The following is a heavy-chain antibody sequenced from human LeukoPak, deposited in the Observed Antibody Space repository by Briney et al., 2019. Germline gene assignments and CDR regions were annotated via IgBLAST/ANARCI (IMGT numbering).Heavy chain of an antibody. CDR2: IYYSGSA. CDR3: ARAQPIVVVVAATPARNAFDI. CDR1: GGSISSSSYY. D-gene: IGHD2-15*01. V-gene: IGHV4-39*07. J-gene: IGHJ3*02. Sequence: SETLSLTCTVSGGSISSSSYYWGWIRQPPGKGLEWIGSIYYSGSAYYNPSLKSRVTISVDTSKNQFSLKLSPVTAADTAVYYCARAQPIVVVVAATPARNAFDIWGQGTMVTVSS.